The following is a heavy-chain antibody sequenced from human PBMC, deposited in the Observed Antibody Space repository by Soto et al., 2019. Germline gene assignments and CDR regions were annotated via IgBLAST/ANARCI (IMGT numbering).Heavy chain of an antibody. V-gene: IGHV3-33*01. Sequence: QVQLVESGGGVVQPGRSLRVSCAASGFTFSRYGMHWVRQAPGKGLEWVAVIWYDGSNKYYTDSVRGRFTISRDNSNDTLYLQMNSLRAEDTAVYYCAREDAYYYDGSAYFEYWGQGTLVTVSS. CDR2: IWYDGSNK. CDR3: AREDAYYYDGSAYFEY. CDR1: GFTFSRYG. D-gene: IGHD3-22*01. J-gene: IGHJ4*02.